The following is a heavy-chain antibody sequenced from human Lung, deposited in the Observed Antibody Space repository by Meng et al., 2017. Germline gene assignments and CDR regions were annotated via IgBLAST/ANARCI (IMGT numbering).Heavy chain of an antibody. Sequence: LSLTCAASGFTFSSYEMNWVRQAPGKGLEWVSYISSSGSTIYYADSVKGRFTISRDNAKNSLYLQMNSLRAEDTAVYYCARVPEPYSSGWYTYWGQGTLVTVSS. J-gene: IGHJ4*02. D-gene: IGHD6-19*01. V-gene: IGHV3-48*03. CDR2: ISSSGSTI. CDR3: ARVPEPYSSGWYTY. CDR1: GFTFSSYE.